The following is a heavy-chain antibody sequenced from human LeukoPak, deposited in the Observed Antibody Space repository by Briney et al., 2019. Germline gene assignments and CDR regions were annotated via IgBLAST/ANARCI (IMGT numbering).Heavy chain of an antibody. J-gene: IGHJ4*02. CDR3: ARYCSGGTCYVGLI. CDR2: IRSDGSSE. Sequence: PGRSLRLSCVASGFTFSTYGTHWVRQAPGKGLEWVAVIRSDGSSEYYADSVKGRFIISRDNSKNTWYLQMNSRRAEDTAMYYCARYCSGGTCYVGLIWGQGTLVTVSS. CDR1: GFTFSTYG. V-gene: IGHV3-33*01. D-gene: IGHD2-15*01.